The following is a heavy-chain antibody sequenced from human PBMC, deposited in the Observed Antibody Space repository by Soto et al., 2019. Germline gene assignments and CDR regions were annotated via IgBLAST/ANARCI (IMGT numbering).Heavy chain of an antibody. CDR1: GFTFDDYG. CDR2: INWNGGST. CDR3: ARAQRAPSYYYDSSGYYYVDY. D-gene: IGHD3-22*01. J-gene: IGHJ4*02. V-gene: IGHV3-20*04. Sequence: TGGSLRLSCAASGFTFDDYGMSWVRQAPGKGLEWVSGINWNGGSTGYADSVKGRFTISRDNAKNSLYLQMNSLRAEDTAVYYCARAQRAPSYYYDSSGYYYVDYWGQGTLVTVSS.